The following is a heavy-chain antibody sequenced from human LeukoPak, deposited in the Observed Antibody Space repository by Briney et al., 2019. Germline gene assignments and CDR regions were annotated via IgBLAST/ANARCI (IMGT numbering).Heavy chain of an antibody. J-gene: IGHJ6*02. CDR3: ARDAVDTANAV. CDR1: GFTFDDYA. Sequence: GGSLRLSCAASGFTFDDYAMHWVRQAPGKGLEWVSGISWNSGSIGYADSVKGGFTISRDNAKNSLYLQMNSLRAEDTAVYYCARDAVDTANAVWGQGTTVTVSS. CDR2: ISWNSGSI. D-gene: IGHD5-18*01. V-gene: IGHV3-9*01.